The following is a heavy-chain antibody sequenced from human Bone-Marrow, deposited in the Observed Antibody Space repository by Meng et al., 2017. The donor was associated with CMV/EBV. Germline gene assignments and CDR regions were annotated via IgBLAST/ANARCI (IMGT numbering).Heavy chain of an antibody. D-gene: IGHD1-26*01. J-gene: IGHJ4*02. Sequence: GGSLRLSCVASGFRVSNNYMTWVRQAPGKGLEGVSVLYSGGSAYYADSVKGRFTISRDESKNILYLQMNSLRAEDTAVYYCAIIVGATKERDGGEGGIDYWGQGTLVTVSS. V-gene: IGHV3-66*02. CDR2: LYSGGSA. CDR1: GFRVSNNY. CDR3: AIIVGATKERDGGEGGIDY.